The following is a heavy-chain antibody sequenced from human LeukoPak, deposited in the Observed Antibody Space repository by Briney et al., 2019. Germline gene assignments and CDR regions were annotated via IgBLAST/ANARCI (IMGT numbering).Heavy chain of an antibody. J-gene: IGHJ4*02. CDR1: GGSFSGYY. V-gene: IGHV4-34*01. Sequence: SETLSLTCAVYGGSFSGYYWSWIRQPPGKGLEWIGEINHSGSTNYNPSLRSRVTISVDTSKNQFSLNLSSVTAADTAVFYCARVAHCSSTSCFDRGGAIDNWGQGTLVTVSS. D-gene: IGHD2-2*01. CDR2: INHSGST. CDR3: ARVAHCSSTSCFDRGGAIDN.